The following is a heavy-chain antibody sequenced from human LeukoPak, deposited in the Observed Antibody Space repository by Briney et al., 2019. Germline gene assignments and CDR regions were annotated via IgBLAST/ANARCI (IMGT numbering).Heavy chain of an antibody. CDR3: ARDLPTAMVTNFFDY. D-gene: IGHD5-18*01. J-gene: IGHJ4*02. Sequence: GGSLRLSCAASGFTVSSNYMSWVRQAPGKGLEWVSVIYSGGSTYYADSVKGRFTISRDNSKNTLYLQMNSLRAEDTAVYYCARDLPTAMVTNFFDYWGQGTLATVSS. V-gene: IGHV3-66*01. CDR1: GFTVSSNY. CDR2: IYSGGST.